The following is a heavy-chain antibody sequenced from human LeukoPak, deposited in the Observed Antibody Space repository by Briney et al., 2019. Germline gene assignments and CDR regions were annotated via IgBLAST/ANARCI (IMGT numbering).Heavy chain of an antibody. J-gene: IGHJ4*02. V-gene: IGHV3-23*01. CDR3: AKPYYDFWSGYSEYFFDF. CDR2: ISGSGGST. Sequence: PGGSLRLSCAASGFTFSSYAMSWVRQAPGKGLEWVSTISGSGGSTYYADSVKGRFTISRDNSKSTLYLQMSSLRAEDTAVYYCAKPYYDFWSGYSEYFFDFWGQGTLVTVSS. D-gene: IGHD3-3*01. CDR1: GFTFSSYA.